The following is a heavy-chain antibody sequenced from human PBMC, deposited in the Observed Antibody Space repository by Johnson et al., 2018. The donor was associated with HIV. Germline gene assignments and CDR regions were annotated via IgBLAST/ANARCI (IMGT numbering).Heavy chain of an antibody. Sequence: VQLVESGGGLVQPGGSLRLSCAASGFTFSSYWMSWVRQAPGKGLEWVSVIYSGGSTYYADSVKGRFTISRDNSKNTLYLQMNSLRAGDTAVYYCARGGRGHDAFDIWGQGTMVTVSS. V-gene: IGHV3-66*01. CDR2: IYSGGST. CDR3: ARGGRGHDAFDI. CDR1: GFTFSSYW. J-gene: IGHJ3*02.